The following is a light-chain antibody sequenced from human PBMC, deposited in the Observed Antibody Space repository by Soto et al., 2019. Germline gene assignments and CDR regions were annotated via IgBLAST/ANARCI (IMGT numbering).Light chain of an antibody. J-gene: IGLJ3*02. CDR2: SNN. Sequence: QSVLTQPPSASGTPGQRVSISCSGSSSNLGSNSVNWYQHLPGTAPKLLISSNNQRPSGVPDRFSGSKSGTSASLAISGLQSEDGADYYCAVWDDRLNGPVFGGGTKLTVL. CDR3: AVWDDRLNGPV. CDR1: SSNLGSNS. V-gene: IGLV1-44*01.